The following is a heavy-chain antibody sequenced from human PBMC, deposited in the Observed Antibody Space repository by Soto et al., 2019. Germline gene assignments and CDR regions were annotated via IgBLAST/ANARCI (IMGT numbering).Heavy chain of an antibody. CDR1: GDSVSSNSAA. J-gene: IGHJ6*02. D-gene: IGHD3-22*01. CDR3: ARAITMIVVASHYGMEV. CDR2: TYYRSKWYN. Sequence: PSQTLSLTCAISGDSVSSNSAAWNWIRQSPSRGLEWLGRTYYRSKWYNDYAVSVKSRITINPDTSKNQFSLQLNSVTPEDTVVYYCARAITMIVVASHYGMEVWGQGTTVTVSS. V-gene: IGHV6-1*01.